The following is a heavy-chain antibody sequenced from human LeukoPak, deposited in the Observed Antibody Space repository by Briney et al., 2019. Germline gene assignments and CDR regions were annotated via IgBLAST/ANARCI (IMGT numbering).Heavy chain of an antibody. J-gene: IGHJ6*03. D-gene: IGHD3-16*01. V-gene: IGHV1-46*01. Sequence: ASVKVSFKASGYTFTIYYMHWVRQAPGQGLEWMGLINPGGGSTSYAQKFQGRVTMTRDMSTSTVYMELSSLRSEDTAVYYCARSYVTTLDYYYYMDVWGKGTTVTVSS. CDR3: ARSYVTTLDYYYYMDV. CDR2: INPGGGST. CDR1: GYTFTIYY.